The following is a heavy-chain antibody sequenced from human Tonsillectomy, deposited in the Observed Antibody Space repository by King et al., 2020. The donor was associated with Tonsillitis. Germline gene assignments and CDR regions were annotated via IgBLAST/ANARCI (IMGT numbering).Heavy chain of an antibody. Sequence: DVQLVESGGGLVKPGGSLRLSCAASGFTFSNAWMNWVRQAPGKGLEWVGRIKSKTDGGTTDYAAPVKGRFTISRDDSKNTLYLQMNSLKTEDTAVYYCTTDPIVVVPGACEIWGQGTMVTVSS. V-gene: IGHV3-15*07. J-gene: IGHJ3*02. CDR1: GFTFSNAW. CDR2: IKSKTDGGTT. CDR3: TTDPIVVVPGACEI. D-gene: IGHD3-22*01.